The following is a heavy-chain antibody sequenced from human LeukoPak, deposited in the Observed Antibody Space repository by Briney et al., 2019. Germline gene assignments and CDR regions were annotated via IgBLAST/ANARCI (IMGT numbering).Heavy chain of an antibody. CDR2: IYYSGST. CDR1: GGSISSSSYY. Sequence: SETLSLTCTVSGGSISSSSYYWGWIRQPPGKGLEWIGSIYYSGSTYYNPSLKSRVTISVDTSKNQFSLKLSSVTAADTAVYYCAREIGGSYDSEAYFDYWGQGTLVTVSS. D-gene: IGHD1-26*01. CDR3: AREIGGSYDSEAYFDY. V-gene: IGHV4-39*07. J-gene: IGHJ4*02.